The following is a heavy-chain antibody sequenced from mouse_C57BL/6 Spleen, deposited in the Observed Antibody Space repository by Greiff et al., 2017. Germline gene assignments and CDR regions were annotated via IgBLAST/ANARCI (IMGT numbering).Heavy chain of an antibody. V-gene: IGHV1-81*01. CDR1: GYTFTSYG. D-gene: IGHD6-1*01. Sequence: ESGAELARPGASVKLSCKASGYTFTSYGISWVKQRTGQGLEWIGEIYPRSGNTYYNEKFKGKATLTADKSSSTAYMELRSLTSEDSAVXFCARHKVASGYFDYWGQGTTLTVSS. CDR3: ARHKVASGYFDY. J-gene: IGHJ2*01. CDR2: IYPRSGNT.